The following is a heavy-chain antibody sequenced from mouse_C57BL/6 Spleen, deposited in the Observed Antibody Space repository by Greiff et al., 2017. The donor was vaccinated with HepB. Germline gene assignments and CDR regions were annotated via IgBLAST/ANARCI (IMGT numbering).Heavy chain of an antibody. D-gene: IGHD4-1*01. CDR3: ARGGLGRVFDY. Sequence: VQLQQSGPELVKPGASVKISCKASGYSFTGYYMHWVKQSSEKSLEWIGEINPSTGGTSYNQKFKGKATLTVDKSSSTAYMQLKSLTSEDSAVYYCARGGLGRVFDYWGQGTTLTVSS. V-gene: IGHV1-43*01. CDR2: INPSTGGT. CDR1: GYSFTGYY. J-gene: IGHJ2*01.